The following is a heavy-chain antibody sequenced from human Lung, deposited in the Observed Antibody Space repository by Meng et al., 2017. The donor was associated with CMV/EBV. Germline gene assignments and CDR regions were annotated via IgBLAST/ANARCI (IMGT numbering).Heavy chain of an antibody. D-gene: IGHD3-3*01. V-gene: IGHV3-30*02. CDR2: IRYDGNNK. J-gene: IGHJ6*04. CDR3: AKDLRSLRRFYYYGMDV. Sequence: LXCAASGFTFSFYGLHWVRQAPGKGLEWVAFIRYDGNNKFYADSVKGRFTISRDRSKNTLYLQMNSLRADDTAVYYCAKDLRSLRRFYYYGMDVWXKGTXVTVSS. CDR1: GFTFSFYG.